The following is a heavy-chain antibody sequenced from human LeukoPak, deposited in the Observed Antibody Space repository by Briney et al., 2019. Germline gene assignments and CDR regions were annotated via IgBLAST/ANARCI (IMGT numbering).Heavy chain of an antibody. J-gene: IGHJ5*02. CDR2: INPNSGGT. CDR3: ARNYDFWSGYDPNWFDP. D-gene: IGHD3-3*01. Sequence: ASVKVSCKASGYTFTGYYMHWVRQAPGQGLEWMGWINPNSGGTNYAQKSQGRVTMTRDTSISTAYMELSRLRSDDTAVYYCARNYDFWSGYDPNWFDPWGQGTLVTVSS. V-gene: IGHV1-2*02. CDR1: GYTFTGYY.